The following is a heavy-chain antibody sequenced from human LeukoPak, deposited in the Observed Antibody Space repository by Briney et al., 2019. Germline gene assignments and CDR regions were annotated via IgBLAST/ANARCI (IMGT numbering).Heavy chain of an antibody. Sequence: ASVKVSCKASGYTFTGYYMHWVRQAPGQGLEWMGRINPYSGGTNYAQKFQGRVTMTRDTSISTAYMELSRLRSDDTAVYYCARGKTIIRNSYALTRGQGTLVTVSS. D-gene: IGHD5-18*01. CDR1: GYTFTGYY. V-gene: IGHV1-2*06. CDR2: INPYSGGT. J-gene: IGHJ4*02. CDR3: ARGKTIIRNSYALT.